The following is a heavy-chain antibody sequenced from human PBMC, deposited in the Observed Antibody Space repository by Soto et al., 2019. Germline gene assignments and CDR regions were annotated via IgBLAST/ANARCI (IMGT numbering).Heavy chain of an antibody. Sequence: QLQLQESGSGLVKPSQTLSLTCAVSGGSISSGGYSWSWIRQPPGKGLECIGYIYHSGSTYYNPSLKSRVSISVDRSKNQFSLKLSSVTAADTAVYYCASRPSGSGFDPWGQGTLVTVSS. CDR1: GGSISSGGYS. CDR2: IYHSGST. CDR3: ASRPSGSGFDP. D-gene: IGHD1-26*01. V-gene: IGHV4-30-2*01. J-gene: IGHJ5*02.